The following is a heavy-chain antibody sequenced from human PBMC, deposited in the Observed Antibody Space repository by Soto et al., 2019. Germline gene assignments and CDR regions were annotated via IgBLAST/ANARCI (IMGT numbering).Heavy chain of an antibody. CDR3: ARPLVAPVAGPYYYGMDV. Sequence: PXGAQSVLCEAAGVTFDTYDRNWVRQAPGRGMEWVAVIFYDGNTKYYADSVKGRFTISRDNLKNTLYLQMNSLTAEDTAVYYCARPLVAPVAGPYYYGMDVWRQGATVTSP. CDR2: IFYDGNTK. J-gene: IGHJ6*02. CDR1: GVTFDTYD. D-gene: IGHD6-19*01. V-gene: IGHV3-33*01.